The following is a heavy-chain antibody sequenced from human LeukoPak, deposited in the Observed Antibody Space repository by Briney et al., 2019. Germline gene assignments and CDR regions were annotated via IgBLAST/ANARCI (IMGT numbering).Heavy chain of an antibody. D-gene: IGHD2-15*01. J-gene: IGHJ4*02. Sequence: PGGSLRLSCAASGFTFSSYSMNWVRQTPGKGLAWASSISSSSSYIYYADSVKGRFTISRDNAKNSLYLQMNSLRAEDTAVFYCAKDPPDWCSGGNCYLDYWGQGTLVTVSS. CDR2: ISSSSSYI. CDR1: GFTFSSYS. V-gene: IGHV3-21*04. CDR3: AKDPPDWCSGGNCYLDY.